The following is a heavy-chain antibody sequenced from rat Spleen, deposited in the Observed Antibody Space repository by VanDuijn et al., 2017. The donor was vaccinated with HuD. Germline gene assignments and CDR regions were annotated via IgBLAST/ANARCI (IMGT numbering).Heavy chain of an antibody. Sequence: EVQLVESGGGLVXXGXXXKLSCAXXGFXXXDYXXXWVRQAPTKGLEGFPTIIYDGSSTYYRDSGKGRFTISRDNAKSTLYLQMDSLRSEDTATYYCASPVPYFDYWGQGVMVTVSS. CDR3: ASPVPYFDY. V-gene: IGHV5-29*01. CDR2: IIYDGSST. J-gene: IGHJ2*01. CDR1: GFXXXDYX.